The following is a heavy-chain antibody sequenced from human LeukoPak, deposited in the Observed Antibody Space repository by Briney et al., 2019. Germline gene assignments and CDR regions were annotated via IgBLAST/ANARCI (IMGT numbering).Heavy chain of an antibody. CDR1: GYTLTELS. Sequence: ASVKVSCKVSGYTLTELSMHWVRQAPGKGLEWMGGFDPEDGETIYAQKFQGRVTMTEDTSTDTAYMELSSLRSEDTAVYYCATESFGSSWPGRYNWFDPWGQGTLVTVSS. D-gene: IGHD6-13*01. V-gene: IGHV1-24*01. CDR3: ATESFGSSWPGRYNWFDP. CDR2: FDPEDGET. J-gene: IGHJ5*02.